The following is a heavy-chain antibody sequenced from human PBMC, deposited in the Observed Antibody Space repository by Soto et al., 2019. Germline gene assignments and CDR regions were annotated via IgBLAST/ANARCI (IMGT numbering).Heavy chain of an antibody. CDR1: GYSFTSFG. CDR2: ISPNSGTT. Sequence: ASVKVSCKASGYSFTSFGISWVRQAPGQGLEWMGWISPNSGTTRYAQKLQGRVTMTTDTSTSTAYMELRSLRSDDTAVYYCATRGYCSSTSCYHGAFDIWGQGTMVTVSS. CDR3: ATRGYCSSTSCYHGAFDI. V-gene: IGHV1-18*01. J-gene: IGHJ3*02. D-gene: IGHD2-2*01.